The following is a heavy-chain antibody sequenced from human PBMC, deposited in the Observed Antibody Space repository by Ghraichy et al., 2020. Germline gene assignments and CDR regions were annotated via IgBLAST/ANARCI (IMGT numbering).Heavy chain of an antibody. J-gene: IGHJ5*02. V-gene: IGHV1-69*13. CDR3: ARELGNWGSGYFDP. CDR2: IIPYFGAA. D-gene: IGHD7-27*01. Sequence: SVKVSCKASGITFSRTAISWVRQAPGQGLEWMGGIIPYFGAANYAQKFRGRVTFTADESTNTVYMEVSSLRSEDTAVFYCARELGNWGSGYFDPWGQGTLVTVSS. CDR1: GITFSRTA.